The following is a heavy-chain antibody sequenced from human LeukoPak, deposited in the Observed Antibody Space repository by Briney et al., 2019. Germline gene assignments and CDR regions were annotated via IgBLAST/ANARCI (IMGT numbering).Heavy chain of an antibody. D-gene: IGHD2-8*02. Sequence: SETLSLTCAVYGGSFSGYYWNWLRQSPGKGLEWIGQINDSGSTNYSPSLKSRVTISVDTSQNQFSLNLRSVTAADTAVYYCARSYCSDTTCYIVAFDIWGQGTMVTVSS. V-gene: IGHV4-34*01. CDR1: GGSFSGYY. CDR3: ARSYCSDTTCYIVAFDI. J-gene: IGHJ3*02. CDR2: INDSGST.